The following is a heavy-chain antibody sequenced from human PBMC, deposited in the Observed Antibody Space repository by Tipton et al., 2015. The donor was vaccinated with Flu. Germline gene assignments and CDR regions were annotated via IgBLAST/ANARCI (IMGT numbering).Heavy chain of an antibody. Sequence: LRLSCTVSGDSISGSSHFWGWIRQPPGKGLEWIGNVRQAGSTYYNPSLRSRVTISLDRPKNQFSLRLTSVTAADTAVYFCARRDYSNYVSEPKNWFDPWGQGTLVTVSS. CDR1: GDSISGSSHF. J-gene: IGHJ5*02. V-gene: IGHV4-38-2*02. CDR3: ARRDYSNYVSEPKNWFDP. D-gene: IGHD4-11*01. CDR2: VRQAGST.